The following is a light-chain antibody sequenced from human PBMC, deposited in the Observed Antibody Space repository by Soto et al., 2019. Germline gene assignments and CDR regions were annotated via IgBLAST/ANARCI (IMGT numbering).Light chain of an antibody. CDR3: SSYTSSSTLYV. V-gene: IGLV2-14*01. J-gene: IGLJ1*01. Sequence: QPALTQPASVSGSPGQSITISCTGTSSDVGGYNYVSLYQQHPGKAPRLMIYDVSNRPSGVSNRFSGSKSGNTASLTISGLQAEDEADYYCSSYTSSSTLYVFGTGTKVTV. CDR2: DVS. CDR1: SSDVGGYNY.